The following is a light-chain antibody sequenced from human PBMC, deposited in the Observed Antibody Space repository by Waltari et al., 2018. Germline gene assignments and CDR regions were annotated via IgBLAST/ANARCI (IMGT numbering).Light chain of an antibody. CDR1: QGLSSN. CDR2: GAS. CDR3: QQLGAYPIT. Sequence: DIQLTQSPSFLSASVGDRVTITCRASQGLSSNLSWYQQKPGKDPKLLSYGASTLQSAIPSRFSGIGSGTECTLTISSLQPEDSATYYCQQLGAYPITFGQGTRVETK. J-gene: IGKJ5*01. V-gene: IGKV1-9*01.